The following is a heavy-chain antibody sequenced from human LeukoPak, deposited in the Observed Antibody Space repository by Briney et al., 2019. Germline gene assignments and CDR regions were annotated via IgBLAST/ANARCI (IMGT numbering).Heavy chain of an antibody. V-gene: IGHV3-7*01. Sequence: PGGSLRLSCAASGFTFSTYWMSWVRQAPGKGLEWVANIKQDGSEKYYVDSVKGRFTISRDNAKNSLFLQMNSLRAEDTAVYYCARKRSSSLSRAFDIWGQGTMVTVSS. CDR2: IKQDGSEK. CDR1: GFTFSTYW. J-gene: IGHJ3*02. D-gene: IGHD6-6*01. CDR3: ARKRSSSLSRAFDI.